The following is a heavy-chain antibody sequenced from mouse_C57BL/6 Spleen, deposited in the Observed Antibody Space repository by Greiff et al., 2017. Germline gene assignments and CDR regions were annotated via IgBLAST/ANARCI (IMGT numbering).Heavy chain of an antibody. Sequence: EVHLVESGGGLVKPGGSLKLSCAASGFTFSSYAMSWVRQTPEKRLEWVATISDGGSYTYYPDNVKGRFTISRDNAKNNLYLQMSHLKSEDTAMYYCARDSDDYADYWGQGTTLTVSS. CDR2: ISDGGSYT. J-gene: IGHJ2*01. CDR3: ARDSDDYADY. D-gene: IGHD2-4*01. V-gene: IGHV5-4*01. CDR1: GFTFSSYA.